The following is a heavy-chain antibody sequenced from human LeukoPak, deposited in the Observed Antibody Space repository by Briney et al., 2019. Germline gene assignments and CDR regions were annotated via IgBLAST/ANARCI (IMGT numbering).Heavy chain of an antibody. J-gene: IGHJ4*02. CDR1: GDSVSSNSAA. CDR2: TYYRSKWYN. V-gene: IGHV6-1*01. D-gene: IGHD3-22*01. CDR3: ARRGVYYDSSGYHYYFDY. Sequence: SQTLSLTCAISGDSVSSNSAAWNWIRQSPSRGLEWLGRTYYRSKWYNDYAVSVKSRITINPDTSKNQFPLKLSSVTAADTAVYYCARRGVYYDSSGYHYYFDYWGQGTLVTVSS.